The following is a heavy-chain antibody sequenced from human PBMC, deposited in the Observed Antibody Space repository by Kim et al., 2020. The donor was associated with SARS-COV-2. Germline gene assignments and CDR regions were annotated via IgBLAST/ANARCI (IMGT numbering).Heavy chain of an antibody. V-gene: IGHV4-39*07. CDR3: ARVLGWIQLWHYDAFDI. D-gene: IGHD5-18*01. Sequence: LKSRVTISVDTSKTQFSLKLSSVTAADTAVYYCARVLGWIQLWHYDAFDIWGQGTMVTVSS. J-gene: IGHJ3*02.